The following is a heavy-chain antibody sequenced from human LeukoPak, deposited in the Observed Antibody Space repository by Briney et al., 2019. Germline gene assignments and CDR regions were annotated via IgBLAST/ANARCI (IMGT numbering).Heavy chain of an antibody. CDR3: ASALGYCSGGSCLDAFDI. V-gene: IGHV3-21*01. CDR1: GFTFSGYS. J-gene: IGHJ3*02. Sequence: GGSLRLSCAASGFTFSGYSMNWVRQAPGKGLEWVSSISSSSSYIYYADSVKGRFTISRDNAKNSLYLQMNSLRAEDTAVYYCASALGYCSGGSCLDAFDIWGQGTMVTVSS. D-gene: IGHD2-15*01. CDR2: ISSSSSYI.